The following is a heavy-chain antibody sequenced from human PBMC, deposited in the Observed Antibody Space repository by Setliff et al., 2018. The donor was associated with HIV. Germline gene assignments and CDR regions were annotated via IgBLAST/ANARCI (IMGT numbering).Heavy chain of an antibody. CDR1: GFSFSNYG. J-gene: IGHJ3*01. Sequence: PGGSLRLSCAASGFSFSNYGMHWVRQAPGKGLVWVSRIHSDGSSTSYADSVKGRFTISRDNAKNTLYLDMTSLTVEDTAVYYCARVYQVGGGWFDSFDFWGQGTMVTVSS. CDR2: IHSDGSST. D-gene: IGHD6-19*01. CDR3: ARVYQVGGGWFDSFDF. V-gene: IGHV3-74*01.